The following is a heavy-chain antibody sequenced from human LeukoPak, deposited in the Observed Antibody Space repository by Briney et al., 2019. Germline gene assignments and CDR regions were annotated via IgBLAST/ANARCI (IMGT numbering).Heavy chain of an antibody. Sequence: GASVKVSCKASGYTFTTYGISWVRQAPGQGLEWMGWISAYNGNTNYAQKLQGRVTMTTDTSTSTAYMELSSLRSEDTAVYYCARRPSSSGYYSDDAFDIWGQGTMVTVSS. V-gene: IGHV1-18*01. J-gene: IGHJ3*02. CDR2: ISAYNGNT. CDR3: ARRPSSSGYYSDDAFDI. CDR1: GYTFTTYG. D-gene: IGHD3-22*01.